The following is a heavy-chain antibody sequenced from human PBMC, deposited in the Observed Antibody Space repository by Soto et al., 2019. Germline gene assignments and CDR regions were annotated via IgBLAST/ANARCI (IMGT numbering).Heavy chain of an antibody. CDR3: AKGMAMIVVVITGPFDY. Sequence: GGSLRLSCAASGFTFSSYAMSWVRQAPGKGLEWVSAISGSGGSTYYADSVKGRFTISRDNSKNTLYLQMNSLRAEDTAVYYCAKGMAMIVVVITGPFDYWGQGTLVTISS. CDR1: GFTFSSYA. V-gene: IGHV3-23*01. CDR2: ISGSGGST. D-gene: IGHD3-22*01. J-gene: IGHJ4*02.